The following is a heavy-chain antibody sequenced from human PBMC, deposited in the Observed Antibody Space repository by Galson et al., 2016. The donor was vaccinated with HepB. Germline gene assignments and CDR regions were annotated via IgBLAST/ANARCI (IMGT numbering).Heavy chain of an antibody. CDR2: INHSGST. CDR1: GGPLSTYY. V-gene: IGHV4-34*01. D-gene: IGHD6-19*01. J-gene: IGHJ3*02. CDR3: AKEAEATSDWYRVRAFDI. Sequence: SETLSLTCAVYGGPLSTYYWGWIRQSPGKGLEWIGEINHSGSTNYNPSFKSRVTISVDSSRNQFSLKLRSVTAADTAVYYCAKEAEATSDWYRVRAFDIWGQGTMVTVSP.